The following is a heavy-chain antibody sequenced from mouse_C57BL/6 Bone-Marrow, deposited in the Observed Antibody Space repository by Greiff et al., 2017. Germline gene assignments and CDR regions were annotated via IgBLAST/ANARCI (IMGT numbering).Heavy chain of an antibody. V-gene: IGHV1-76*01. CDR1: GYTFTDYY. CDR3: ARRNYVLAMAY. J-gene: IGHJ4*01. D-gene: IGHD2-1*01. CDR2: IYPGSGNT. Sequence: QVQLQQSGAELVRPGASVKLSCKASGYTFTDYYINWVKQRPGQGLEWIARIYPGSGNTYYNEKFKGKATLTAEKSSSTAYMQLSSLTSEDSAVYFCARRNYVLAMAYWGQGTSVTVSA.